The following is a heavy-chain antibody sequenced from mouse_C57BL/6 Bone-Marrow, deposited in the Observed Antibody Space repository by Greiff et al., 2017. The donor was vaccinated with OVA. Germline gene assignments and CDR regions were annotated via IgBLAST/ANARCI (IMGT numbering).Heavy chain of an antibody. CDR2: IRLKSDNYAT. CDR3: TAGGSSYDYAMDY. CDR1: GFTFSNYW. V-gene: IGHV6-3*01. J-gene: IGHJ4*01. Sequence: EVKLMESGGGLVQPGGSMKLSCVASGFTFSNYWMNWVRQSPEKGLEWVAQIRLKSDNYATHYAESVKGRFTISRDDSKSSVYLQMNNLRAEDTGIYYCTAGGSSYDYAMDYWGQGTSVTVSS. D-gene: IGHD1-1*01.